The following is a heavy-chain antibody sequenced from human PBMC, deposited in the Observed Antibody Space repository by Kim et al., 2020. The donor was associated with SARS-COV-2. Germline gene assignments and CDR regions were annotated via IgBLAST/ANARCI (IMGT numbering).Heavy chain of an antibody. D-gene: IGHD2-2*01. CDR3: ARDGLSTSCWESGPYDWGLCYYYYGMDV. J-gene: IGHJ6*02. V-gene: IGHV3-21*04. CDR1: GFTFSSYS. Sequence: GGSLRLSCAASGFTFSSYSMNWVRQAPGKGLEWVSSISSSSSYIYYADSVKGRFTISRDNAKNSLYLQMNSLRAEDTAVYYCARDGLSTSCWESGPYDWGLCYYYYGMDVWGQGTTVTVSS. CDR2: ISSSSSYI.